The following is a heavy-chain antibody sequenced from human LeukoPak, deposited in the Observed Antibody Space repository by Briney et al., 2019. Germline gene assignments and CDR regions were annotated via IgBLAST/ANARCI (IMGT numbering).Heavy chain of an antibody. J-gene: IGHJ5*02. CDR3: ARDDIVVVPAATLNWFDP. D-gene: IGHD2-2*01. CDR2: IYYSGST. Sequence: SETLSLTCTVSGGSISSSSYYWGWIRQPPGKGLEWIGSIYYSGSTYYNPSLKSRVTISVDTSKNQFSLKLSSVTAADTAVYYCARDDIVVVPAATLNWFDPWSQGTLVTVSS. V-gene: IGHV4-39*07. CDR1: GGSISSSSYY.